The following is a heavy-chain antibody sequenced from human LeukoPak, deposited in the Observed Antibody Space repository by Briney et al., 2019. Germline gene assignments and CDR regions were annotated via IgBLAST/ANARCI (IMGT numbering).Heavy chain of an antibody. CDR3: ARDRVAAASLIDY. CDR1: GFTFSSYA. V-gene: IGHV3-30*04. J-gene: IGHJ4*02. D-gene: IGHD6-13*01. Sequence: GRSLRLSCAASGFTFSSYAMHWVRQAPGKGLEWVAVISYDGSNKYYADSVKGRFTISRDNSKNTLYLQMNSLRAEDTAVYYCARDRVAAASLIDYWGQGTLVTVSS. CDR2: ISYDGSNK.